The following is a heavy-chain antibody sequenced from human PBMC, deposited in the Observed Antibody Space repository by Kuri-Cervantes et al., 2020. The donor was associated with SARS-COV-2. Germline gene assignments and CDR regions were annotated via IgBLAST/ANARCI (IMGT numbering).Heavy chain of an antibody. D-gene: IGHD6-13*01. CDR2: ISSSSSYI. CDR3: ARDPYSSSWYRYYYGMDV. Sequence: GGSLRLSCEASGFTFSSYGMDWVRQAPGKGLEWVSSISSSSSYIYYADSVKGRFTISRDNAKNSLYLQMNSLRAEDTAVYYCARDPYSSSWYRYYYGMDVWGQGTTVTVSS. CDR1: GFTFSSYG. V-gene: IGHV3-21*01. J-gene: IGHJ6*02.